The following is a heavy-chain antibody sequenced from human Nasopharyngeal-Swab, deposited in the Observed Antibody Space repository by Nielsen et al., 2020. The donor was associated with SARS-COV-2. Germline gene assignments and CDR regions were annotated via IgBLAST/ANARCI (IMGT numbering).Heavy chain of an antibody. CDR3: ARGPDSSGYPSGFDY. CDR2: IWYDGSNK. J-gene: IGHJ4*02. V-gene: IGHV3-33*01. CDR1: GFTFSSYG. D-gene: IGHD3-22*01. Sequence: GESLKISCAASGFTFSSYGMHWVRQAPGKGLEWVAVIWYDGSNKYYADSVKGRFTISRDNSKNTLYLQMNSLRAEDTAVYYCARGPDSSGYPSGFDYWGQGTLVTVSS.